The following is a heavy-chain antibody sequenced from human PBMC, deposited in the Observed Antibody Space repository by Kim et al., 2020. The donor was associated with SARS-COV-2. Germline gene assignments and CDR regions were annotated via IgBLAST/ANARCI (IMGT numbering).Heavy chain of an antibody. Sequence: GGSLRLSCAASGFTFSSYAMHWVRQAPGKGLEWVAAISYDGSNKYYADSVKGRFTISRDNSKNPLYRQMNSLGAEDTAVYYCARDAGRYYDILTGSDYWGQGTLVTVSS. V-gene: IGHV3-30-3*01. CDR3: ARDAGRYYDILTGSDY. CDR1: GFTFSSYA. J-gene: IGHJ4*02. CDR2: ISYDGSNK. D-gene: IGHD3-9*01.